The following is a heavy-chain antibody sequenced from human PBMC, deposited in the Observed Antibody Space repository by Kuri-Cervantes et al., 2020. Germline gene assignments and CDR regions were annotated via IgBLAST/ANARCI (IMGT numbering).Heavy chain of an antibody. CDR2: IWYDGSNK. J-gene: IGHJ6*02. V-gene: IGHV3-33*03. Sequence: LSLTCAASGFTFSSYGMHWVRQAPGKGLEWVAVIWYDGSNKYYADSVKGRFTISRDNAKNSLYPQMNSLRAEDTAVYYCHYVYYYYGMDVWGQGTTVTVSS. CDR1: GFTFSSYG. D-gene: IGHD3-10*02. CDR3: HYVYYYYGMDV.